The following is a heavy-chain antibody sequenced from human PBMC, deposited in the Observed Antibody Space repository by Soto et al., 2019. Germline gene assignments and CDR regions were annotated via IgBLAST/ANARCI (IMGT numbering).Heavy chain of an antibody. D-gene: IGHD6-19*01. J-gene: IGHJ4*02. Sequence: SETLSLTCTVSGGSISSSSYYWGWIRQPPGKGLEWIGSIYYSGSTYYNPSLKSRVTISVDTSKNQFSLKLSSVTAADTAVYYCARHRSAGYSSGWFDYWGQGTLVTVSS. V-gene: IGHV4-39*01. CDR1: GGSISSSSYY. CDR2: IYYSGST. CDR3: ARHRSAGYSSGWFDY.